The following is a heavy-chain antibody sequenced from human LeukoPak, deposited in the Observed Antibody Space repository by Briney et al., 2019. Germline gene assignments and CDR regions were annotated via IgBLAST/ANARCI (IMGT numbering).Heavy chain of an antibody. V-gene: IGHV3-30*02. Sequence: GGSLRLSCAASGFTFSTYGMHWVRQAPGKGLEWVAFIRYNGNDKYYTDSVKGRFTISRDNSKNTLYLQMNSLRAEDTAVYYCAKGQKWEQTTLFDYWGQGTLVTVSS. D-gene: IGHD1-26*01. CDR3: AKGQKWEQTTLFDY. CDR2: IRYNGNDK. J-gene: IGHJ4*02. CDR1: GFTFSTYG.